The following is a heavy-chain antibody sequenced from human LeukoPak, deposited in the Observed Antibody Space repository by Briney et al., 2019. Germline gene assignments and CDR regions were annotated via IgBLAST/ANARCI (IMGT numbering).Heavy chain of an antibody. V-gene: IGHV3-74*01. CDR1: GFTFSSYW. CDR3: AKDLLTILEWFDP. J-gene: IGHJ5*02. D-gene: IGHD3-9*01. Sequence: PGGSLRLSCAASGFTFSSYWMHWVRQAPGKGLVWVSRINSDGSSTNYADSVKGRFTISRDNSKNTLYLQMNSLRAEDTAVYYCAKDLLTILEWFDPWGQGTLVTVSS. CDR2: INSDGSST.